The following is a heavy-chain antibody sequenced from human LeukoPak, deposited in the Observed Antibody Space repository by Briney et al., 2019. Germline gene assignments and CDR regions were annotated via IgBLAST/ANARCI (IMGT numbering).Heavy chain of an antibody. V-gene: IGHV5-51*01. CDR2: IHPGDSIT. J-gene: IGHJ4*02. D-gene: IGHD1-14*01. Sequence: GESLKVSCKGSAYRFTNYWIGWVRQMPGKGLEWMGIIHPGDSITRYGPSFQGQVTISADKSISTAYLQWISLQASDTAVYYCARHRADHTSADYWGQGTLVTVSS. CDR3: ARHRADHTSADY. CDR1: AYRFTNYW.